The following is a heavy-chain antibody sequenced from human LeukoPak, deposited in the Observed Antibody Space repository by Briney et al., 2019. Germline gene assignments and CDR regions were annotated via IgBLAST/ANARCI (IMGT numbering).Heavy chain of an antibody. CDR2: SDPKDGET. D-gene: IGHD1-26*01. CDR1: GYTLIELS. CDR3: ATDSSLSRPIVGPPYFDY. Sequence: GASVKVSCKVSGYTLIELSMHWVRQAPGKGLEWMGGSDPKDGETIYAQKFQGRVTMTEDTSTDTAYMELSSLRSEDTAVYYCATDSSLSRPIVGPPYFDYWGQGTLVTVSS. V-gene: IGHV1-24*01. J-gene: IGHJ4*02.